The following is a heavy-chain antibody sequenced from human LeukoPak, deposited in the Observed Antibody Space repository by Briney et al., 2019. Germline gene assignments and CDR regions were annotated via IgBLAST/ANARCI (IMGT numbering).Heavy chain of an antibody. D-gene: IGHD2-8*01. CDR2: INGDGTAT. J-gene: IGHJ4*02. CDR3: AKDKWWGASDH. Sequence: GGSLRLSCAASGFTFSGHWMHWVRQTPGKGLVWVADINGDGTATNYAGSVKGRFTISRDNAKNTLYLQMNTLRAEGTAVYYCAKDKWWGASDHWGQGSLVTVSS. V-gene: IGHV3-74*01. CDR1: GFTFSGHW.